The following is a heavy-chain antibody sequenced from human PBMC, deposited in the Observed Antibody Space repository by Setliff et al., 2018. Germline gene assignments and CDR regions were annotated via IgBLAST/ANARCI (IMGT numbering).Heavy chain of an antibody. CDR2: INAGNGNT. Sequence: ASVKVSCKASGYTFTSYAMHWVRQAPGQRLEWMGWINAGNGNTKYSQKFQGRVTITRDTSASTAYMELSSLRSEDTAVYYCAKGFWDYDFWSGYYSTDDDAFDIWGQGTRVTVS. V-gene: IGHV1-3*01. D-gene: IGHD3-3*01. CDR3: AKGFWDYDFWSGYYSTDDDAFDI. J-gene: IGHJ3*02. CDR1: GYTFTSYA.